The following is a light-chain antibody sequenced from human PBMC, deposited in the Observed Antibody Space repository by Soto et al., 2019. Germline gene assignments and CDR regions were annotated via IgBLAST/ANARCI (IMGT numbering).Light chain of an antibody. V-gene: IGKV3-20*01. Sequence: EIVLTQSPGTLSLSPGERATLSCRASQTVSSSYLAWYQQKPGQAPRLLIYGASNRATGIPDRFSGSGSGTDFTLTIRRLEPADFAVYYCQQYGGTPYTFGQGTNLEIK. CDR2: GAS. CDR1: QTVSSSY. CDR3: QQYGGTPYT. J-gene: IGKJ2*01.